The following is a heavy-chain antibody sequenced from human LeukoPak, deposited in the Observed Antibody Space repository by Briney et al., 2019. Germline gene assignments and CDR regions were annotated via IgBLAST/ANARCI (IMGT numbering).Heavy chain of an antibody. CDR3: AKLTTVTNDAFDI. CDR2: ISSDGYNK. D-gene: IGHD4-17*01. Sequence: PGGSLRLSCAASRFTFSSYGMHWVRQAPGKGLEWVAVISSDGYNKYYADSVKGRFTISRDNSKNTLYLQMNSLRPEDTAVYYCAKLTTVTNDAFDIWGQGTMVTVSS. V-gene: IGHV3-30*18. J-gene: IGHJ3*02. CDR1: RFTFSSYG.